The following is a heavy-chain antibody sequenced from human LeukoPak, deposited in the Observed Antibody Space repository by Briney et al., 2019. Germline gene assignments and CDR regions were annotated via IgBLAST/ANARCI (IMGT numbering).Heavy chain of an antibody. CDR3: ARGCSSTSCLYYFDY. V-gene: IGHV4-34*01. J-gene: IGHJ4*02. CDR1: GGSSSGYY. D-gene: IGHD2-2*01. Sequence: PSETLSLTCAVYGGSSSGYYWSWIRQPPGKGLEWIGEINHSGSTNYNPSLKSRVTISVDTSKNQFSLKLSSVTAADTAVYYCARGCSSTSCLYYFDYWGQGTLVTVSS. CDR2: INHSGST.